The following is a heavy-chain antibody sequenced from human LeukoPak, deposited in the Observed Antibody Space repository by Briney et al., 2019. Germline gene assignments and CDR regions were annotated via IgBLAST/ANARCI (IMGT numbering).Heavy chain of an antibody. CDR1: GYSISSGFY. Sequence: SETLSLTCTVSGYSISSGFYWGWIRQPPGKGLEWIGSIYHSGSTYYNPSLKSRVTISVDTSKSQFSLKLSSVTAADTAVYYCARERGMEGDYWGQGTLVTVSS. D-gene: IGHD3-16*01. CDR3: ARERGMEGDY. J-gene: IGHJ4*02. V-gene: IGHV4-38-2*02. CDR2: IYHSGST.